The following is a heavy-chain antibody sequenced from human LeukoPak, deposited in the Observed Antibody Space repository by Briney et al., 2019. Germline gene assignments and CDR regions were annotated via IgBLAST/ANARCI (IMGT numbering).Heavy chain of an antibody. Sequence: SETLSLTCTVSGGSISSSSYYWGWIRQPPGKGLEWIGSIYYSGSIYYNPSLKSRVTISGDTSKNQFSLKVYSVTAADTAVYYCARNRVVGAPNFDYWGQGTLVTVSS. CDR3: ARNRVVGAPNFDY. CDR1: GGSISSSSYY. CDR2: IYYSGSI. V-gene: IGHV4-39*01. J-gene: IGHJ4*02. D-gene: IGHD1-26*01.